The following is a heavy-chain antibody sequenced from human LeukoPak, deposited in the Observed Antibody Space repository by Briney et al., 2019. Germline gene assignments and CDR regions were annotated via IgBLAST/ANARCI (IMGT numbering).Heavy chain of an antibody. D-gene: IGHD3-9*01. Sequence: PGGSLRLSCAASGFTFSTYSMNWVRQAPGKGLEWVSSISSSSDYIHYADSLKGRFTISRDNAKDSLYLQMNSLRAEDTAVYYCARAPLYDILAGDVWGQGTTVTVSS. CDR1: GFTFSTYS. CDR2: ISSSSDYI. V-gene: IGHV3-21*04. CDR3: ARAPLYDILAGDV. J-gene: IGHJ6*02.